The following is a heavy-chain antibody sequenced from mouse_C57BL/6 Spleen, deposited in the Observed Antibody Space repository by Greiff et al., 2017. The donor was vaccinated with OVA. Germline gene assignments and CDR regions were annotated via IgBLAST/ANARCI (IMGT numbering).Heavy chain of an antibody. V-gene: IGHV5-15*01. CDR2: ISNLAYSI. CDR1: GFTFSDYG. J-gene: IGHJ3*01. CDR3: AGPHSSSYVPAY. Sequence: EVMLVESGGGLVQPGGSLKLSCAASGFTFSDYGMAWVRQAPRKGPEWVAFISNLAYSIYYADTVTGRFTISRENAKNTLYLEMSSLRSEETAMYSCAGPHSSSYVPAYWGQGTLVTVSA. D-gene: IGHD3-2*02.